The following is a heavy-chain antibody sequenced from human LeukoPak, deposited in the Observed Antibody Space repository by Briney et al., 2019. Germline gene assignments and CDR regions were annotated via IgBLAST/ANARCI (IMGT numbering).Heavy chain of an antibody. Sequence: GGSLRLSCAASGFTFSSYAMSWVRQAPGKGLEWVSAISGSGGSTYYADSVKGRFTISRDNSKNTLYLQMNSLRAEDTAVYYCANQPYGSGWYKAFDIWGQGTMVTVSS. V-gene: IGHV3-23*01. CDR3: ANQPYGSGWYKAFDI. J-gene: IGHJ3*02. D-gene: IGHD6-19*01. CDR2: ISGSGGST. CDR1: GFTFSSYA.